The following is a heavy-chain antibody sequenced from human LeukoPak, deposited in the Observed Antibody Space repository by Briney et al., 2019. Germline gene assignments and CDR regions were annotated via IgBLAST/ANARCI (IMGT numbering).Heavy chain of an antibody. CDR3: AKALEQETVIALDS. CDR2: ISGSGGST. V-gene: IGHV3-23*01. Sequence: GGSLRLSCAASGFTFSTYAMSWVRQAPGKGLEWVSAISGSGGSTYYADSVKGRFTISRDNSKNTLYLQMTSRRAEDTSIYFCAKALEQETVIALDSWGQGTLVTVSS. J-gene: IGHJ4*02. D-gene: IGHD6-13*01. CDR1: GFTFSTYA.